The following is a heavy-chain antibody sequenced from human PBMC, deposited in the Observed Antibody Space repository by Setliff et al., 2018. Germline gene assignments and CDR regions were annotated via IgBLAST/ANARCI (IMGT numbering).Heavy chain of an antibody. CDR3: ARDAHDYDSSENPIVDY. Sequence: WASVKVSCKASGYSFTTYYMHWVRQAPGRGLEWMAYINTYNGDTYYAQKFQGRVTMTTDTSTSTASMELGSLRSDDTAMYYCARDAHDYDSSENPIVDYWGQGTLVTVSS. CDR2: INTYNGDT. CDR1: GYSFTTYY. J-gene: IGHJ4*02. V-gene: IGHV1-18*04. D-gene: IGHD3-22*01.